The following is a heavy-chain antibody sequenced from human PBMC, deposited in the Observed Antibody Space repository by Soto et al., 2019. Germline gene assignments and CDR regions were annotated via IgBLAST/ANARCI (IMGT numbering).Heavy chain of an antibody. V-gene: IGHV4-31*03. J-gene: IGHJ4*02. CDR1: GGSVSRGAYY. Sequence: PSETLSLTCTVSGGSVSRGAYYWSWVRQHPGKGLEWIGYIYSSGSTYYNPSLKSRVTISVDTSRNQFSLKLNSVAAADTAVYYCAKEVGYCDGSTCLSSLYFDFWGQGTLVTVSS. D-gene: IGHD2-15*01. CDR3: AKEVGYCDGSTCLSSLYFDF. CDR2: IYSSGST.